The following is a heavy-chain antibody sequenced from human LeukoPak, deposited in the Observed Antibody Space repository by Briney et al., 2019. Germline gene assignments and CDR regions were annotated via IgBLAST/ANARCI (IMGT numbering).Heavy chain of an antibody. CDR3: ARGRGYGGSYYRAGALDY. D-gene: IGHD1-26*01. Sequence: SETLSLTCAVYGGSFSGYYWSWIRQPPGKGLEWIGEINHSGSTNYNPSLKSRVTISVDTSKNQFSLKLSSVTAADTAVYYCARGRGYGGSYYRAGALDYWGQGTLVTVSS. V-gene: IGHV4-34*01. CDR1: GGSFSGYY. J-gene: IGHJ4*02. CDR2: INHSGST.